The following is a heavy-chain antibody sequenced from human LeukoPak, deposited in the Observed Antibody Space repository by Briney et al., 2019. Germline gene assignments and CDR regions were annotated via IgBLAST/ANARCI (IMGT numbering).Heavy chain of an antibody. CDR1: GFTLCNYA. CDR2: INGSGGTT. V-gene: IGHV3-23*01. Sequence: WGSLRLSFAAPGFTLCNYAMTWGRQAPGKGLGWVSGINGSGGTTYYADSVKGRFTISRDNSKNTLDLQMNSLRVEDTAIYYCAKDRTAQDFDWYPYYFDSWGPGTLVTVSS. J-gene: IGHJ4*02. D-gene: IGHD3-9*01. CDR3: AKDRTAQDFDWYPYYFDS.